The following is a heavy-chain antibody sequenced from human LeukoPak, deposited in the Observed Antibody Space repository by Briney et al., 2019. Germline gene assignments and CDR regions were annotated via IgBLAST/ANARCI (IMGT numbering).Heavy chain of an antibody. CDR1: GFTFSSYG. CDR3: ARVPGRRELDY. V-gene: IGHV3-21*01. Sequence: GGSLRLSCAASGFTFSSYGVNWVRRAPGKGLEWVSSISSTSSYIYYADSLKGRFTISRDNAKNSLYLQMNSLRAEDTAVYYCARVPGRRELDYWGQGTLVTVSS. CDR2: ISSTSSYI. J-gene: IGHJ4*02.